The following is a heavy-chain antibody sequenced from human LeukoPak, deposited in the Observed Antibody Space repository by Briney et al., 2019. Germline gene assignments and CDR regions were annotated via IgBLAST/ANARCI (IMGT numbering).Heavy chain of an antibody. D-gene: IGHD3-22*01. CDR3: ARWTSRYYDSSGYYSGNAFDI. CDR1: GYTFTSYY. J-gene: IGHJ3*02. V-gene: IGHV1-46*01. Sequence: ASVKVSCKASGYTFTSYYMHWVRQAPGQGLEWMGIINPSGGSTSYAQKFQGRATMTRDTSTITVYMELSSLRSEDTAVYYCARWTSRYYDSSGYYSGNAFDIWGQGTMVTVSS. CDR2: INPSGGST.